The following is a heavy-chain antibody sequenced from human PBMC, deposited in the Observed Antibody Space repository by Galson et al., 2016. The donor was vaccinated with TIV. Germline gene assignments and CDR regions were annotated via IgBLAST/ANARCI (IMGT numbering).Heavy chain of an antibody. CDR1: GDSVSSNRTA. J-gene: IGHJ3*02. Sequence: CAIPGDSVSSNRTAWNWIRQSPARGLEWLGRTYYRSKWYSNYEVSLKSRININSDTSKNQFSLRLNSVSPADTAVYYCVREREVSSSGWFGNFFAFDIWGLGTLVTVSS. CDR2: TYYRSKWYS. D-gene: IGHD6-19*01. CDR3: VREREVSSSGWFGNFFAFDI. V-gene: IGHV6-1*01.